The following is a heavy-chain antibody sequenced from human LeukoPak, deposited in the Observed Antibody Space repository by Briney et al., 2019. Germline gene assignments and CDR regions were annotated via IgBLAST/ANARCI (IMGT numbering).Heavy chain of an antibody. CDR3: ARGGSVMFDQ. CDR1: GFSFSYYW. Sequence: GGSLRLSCGASGFSFSYYWMGWARQAPGKGLEWVARVKGDGSEKSYVDSVKGRFTISRDNAKNSLFLQMDNLRADDAAVYYCARGGSVMFDQWGQGTQVTVSS. CDR2: VKGDGSEK. V-gene: IGHV3-7*03. D-gene: IGHD2-21*01. J-gene: IGHJ4*02.